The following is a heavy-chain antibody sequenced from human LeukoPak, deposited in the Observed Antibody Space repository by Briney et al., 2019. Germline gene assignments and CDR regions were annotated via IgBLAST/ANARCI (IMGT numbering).Heavy chain of an antibody. J-gene: IGHJ4*02. V-gene: IGHV1-69*13. CDR2: IIPIFGTA. D-gene: IGHD6-6*01. CDR1: GGTFSSYA. Sequence: SVKVSCKASGGTFSSYAISWVRQAPGQGLEWMGGIIPIFGTANYAQKFQGRVTITADESTSTAYMELSSLRSEDTAVYYCARMLRSFLTLEYSSSYLAYWGQGTLVTVSS. CDR3: ARMLRSFLTLEYSSSYLAY.